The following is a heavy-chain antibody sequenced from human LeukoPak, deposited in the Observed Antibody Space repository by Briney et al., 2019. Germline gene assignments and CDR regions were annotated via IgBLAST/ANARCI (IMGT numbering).Heavy chain of an antibody. CDR2: IYHSGST. Sequence: SETLSLTCTVSGYSVSNGHYWGWIRPPPGKGLEWIGNIYHSGSTSYNPSLKSRVTISVDTSKNQFSLKLSSVTAADTAVYYCARAGWELLSTNAFDIWGQGTMVTVSS. V-gene: IGHV4-38-2*02. J-gene: IGHJ3*02. CDR1: GYSVSNGHY. CDR3: ARAGWELLSTNAFDI. D-gene: IGHD1-26*01.